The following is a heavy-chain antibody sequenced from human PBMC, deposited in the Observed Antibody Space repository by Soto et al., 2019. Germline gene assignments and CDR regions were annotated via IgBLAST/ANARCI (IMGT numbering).Heavy chain of an antibody. Sequence: QVRLVESGGGVVQPGRSLRLSCAASGFTFSSYGMHWVRQAPGKGLEWVAVIWYDGSNKYYADSVKGRFTISRDNSKNTLYLQMNSLRAEDTAVYYCARDRVAAAPFDYWGQGTLVTVSS. CDR1: GFTFSSYG. J-gene: IGHJ4*02. CDR2: IWYDGSNK. CDR3: ARDRVAAAPFDY. D-gene: IGHD6-13*01. V-gene: IGHV3-33*01.